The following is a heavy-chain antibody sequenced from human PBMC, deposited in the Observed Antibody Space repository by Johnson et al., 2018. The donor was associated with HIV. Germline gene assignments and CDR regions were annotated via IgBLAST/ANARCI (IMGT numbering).Heavy chain of an antibody. CDR2: INWNGGNR. Sequence: VQLVESGGGVVRPGGFLRLSCAASGFTFDDHCMRWVRQAPGKGLVWVSGINWNGGNRCYADSVKGRFIISRDNGKNTLYLQMNSLRAEDTAVYYCARGVCGSSVDAFDTWGQGTMVTVSS. J-gene: IGHJ3*02. CDR3: ARGVCGSSVDAFDT. CDR1: GFTFDDHC. V-gene: IGHV3-20*04. D-gene: IGHD3-10*01.